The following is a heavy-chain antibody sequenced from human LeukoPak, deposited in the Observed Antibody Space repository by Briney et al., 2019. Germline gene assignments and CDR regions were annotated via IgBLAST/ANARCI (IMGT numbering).Heavy chain of an antibody. J-gene: IGHJ4*02. CDR2: ISGSGGNT. V-gene: IGHV3-23*01. CDR3: AKDGEGYGDY. D-gene: IGHD5-12*01. Sequence: GGSLRLSCAASGFTFSSYAMSWVRQAPGKGLEWVSGISGSGGNTYYADSVKGRFTISRDSSKNTLYLQMNSLRAEDTAVYYCAKDGEGYGDYWGQGTLVTVSS. CDR1: GFTFSSYA.